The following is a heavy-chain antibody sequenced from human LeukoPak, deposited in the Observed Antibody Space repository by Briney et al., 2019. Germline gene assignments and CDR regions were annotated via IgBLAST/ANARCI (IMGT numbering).Heavy chain of an antibody. D-gene: IGHD6-13*01. J-gene: IGHJ5*02. CDR1: GFTFSSYW. Sequence: GGSLRLSCAASGFTFSSYWMHWVRQAPGKGLEWVSGIASTTGDTYYADSVKGRFTISRDNSKNTLYLQMDGLRVDDTAVYYCAKDLSWFFEAWGQGVLVTVSS. CDR2: IASTTGDT. V-gene: IGHV3-23*01. CDR3: AKDLSWFFEA.